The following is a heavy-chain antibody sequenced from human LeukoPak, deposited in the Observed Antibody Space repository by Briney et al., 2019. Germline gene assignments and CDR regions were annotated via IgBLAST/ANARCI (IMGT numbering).Heavy chain of an antibody. CDR3: SGGNVFDI. CDR1: GFIFSTYW. CDR2: IKEDGTVK. V-gene: IGHV3-7*01. Sequence: GGSLRLSCAASGFIFSTYWMSWVRQAPGKGREWVANIKEDGTVKQYVDSVKGRFTISRDNAKNSLYLQMHSLRVEDTAVYYCSGGNVFDIWRQGTLVTVSS. J-gene: IGHJ3*02. D-gene: IGHD3-16*01.